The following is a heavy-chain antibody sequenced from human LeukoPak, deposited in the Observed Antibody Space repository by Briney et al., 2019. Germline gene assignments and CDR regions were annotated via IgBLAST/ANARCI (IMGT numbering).Heavy chain of an antibody. CDR3: ARDPSVAGDNWFDP. J-gene: IGHJ5*02. Sequence: GASVKVSCKASGYTFTSYDINWVRQAPGQGLEWMGWINPNSGGTNYAQKFQGRVTMTRDTSISTAYMELSRLRSDDTAVYYCARDPSVAGDNWFDPWGQGTLVTVSS. CDR1: GYTFTSYD. V-gene: IGHV1-2*02. D-gene: IGHD6-19*01. CDR2: INPNSGGT.